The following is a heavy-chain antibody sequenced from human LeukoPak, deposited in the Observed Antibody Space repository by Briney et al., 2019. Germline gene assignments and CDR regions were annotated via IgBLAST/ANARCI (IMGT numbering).Heavy chain of an antibody. CDR2: IYHSGST. D-gene: IGHD1-7*01. V-gene: IGHV4-38-2*01. CDR3: ARVGTPFDY. J-gene: IGHJ4*02. CDR1: GYSISSGYY. Sequence: SETLSLTCAVSGYSISSGYYWGWIRQPLGKGLEWIGSIYHSGSTYYNPSLKSRVTISVDTSKNQFSLKLSSVTAADTAVYYCARVGTPFDYWGQGTLVTVSS.